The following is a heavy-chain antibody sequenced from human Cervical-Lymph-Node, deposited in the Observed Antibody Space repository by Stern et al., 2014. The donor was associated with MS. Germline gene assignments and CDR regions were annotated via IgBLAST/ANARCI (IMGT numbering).Heavy chain of an antibody. D-gene: IGHD3-22*01. Sequence: QVQLVESGGGVVQPGRSLRLSCAASRFTFSSYSMHWVRQAPGKGLEWVAVISHDGSNKYYADSVQGRITVSRDNSNNTLYLQLNSLRTEDTAVYFCAREGVDYYDSSGTLDYWGQGALVTVSS. CDR2: ISHDGSNK. J-gene: IGHJ4*02. CDR1: RFTFSSYS. CDR3: AREGVDYYDSSGTLDY. V-gene: IGHV3-30*04.